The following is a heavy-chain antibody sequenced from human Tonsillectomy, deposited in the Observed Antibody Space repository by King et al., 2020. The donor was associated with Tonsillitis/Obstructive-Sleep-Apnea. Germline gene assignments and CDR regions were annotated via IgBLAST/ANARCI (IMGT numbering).Heavy chain of an antibody. CDR3: ARDPFYEILTGHHRSFAI. D-gene: IGHD3-9*01. J-gene: IGHJ3*02. Sequence: VQLVQSGAEVKKPGASVKVSCKTSGYSFTGYYMHWVRQAPGQGLEWMGWINPNSGATNCAQKFQGSVTMTRDTSITTSYMELTRLRSDDTAMYYCARDPFYEILTGHHRSFAIWGQGTLVTVSS. V-gene: IGHV1-2*02. CDR1: GYSFTGYY. CDR2: INPNSGAT.